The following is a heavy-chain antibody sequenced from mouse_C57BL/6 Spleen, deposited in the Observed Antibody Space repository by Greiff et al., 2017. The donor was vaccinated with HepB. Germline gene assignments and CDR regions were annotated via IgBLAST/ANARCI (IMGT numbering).Heavy chain of an antibody. J-gene: IGHJ1*03. CDR2: IYPGSGST. CDR3: ARNYYGSIGYFDV. CDR1: GYTFTSYW. Sequence: QVQLQQPGAELVKPGASVKMSCKASGYTFTSYWITWVKQRPGQGLEWIGDIYPGSGSTNYNEKFKSKATLTVDTSSSTSYMQLSSLTSEDSAVYYCARNYYGSIGYFDVWGTGTTVTVSS. D-gene: IGHD1-1*01. V-gene: IGHV1-55*01.